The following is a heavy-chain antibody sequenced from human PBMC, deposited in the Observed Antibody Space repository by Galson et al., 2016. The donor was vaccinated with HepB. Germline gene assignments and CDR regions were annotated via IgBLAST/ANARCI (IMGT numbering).Heavy chain of an antibody. CDR3: ARGGTWLTYCDY. CDR2: IRPNGAT. CDR1: GGSLGANY. V-gene: IGHV4-34*01. D-gene: IGHD1-14*01. J-gene: IGHJ4*02. Sequence: LSLTCGVLGGSLGANYWSWIRQAPGKGLEWIGEIRPNGATNYNPSLKSRITMSLDASKNEFTLNLASVTAADTAVYYCARGGTWLTYCDYWGQGTLVTVSS.